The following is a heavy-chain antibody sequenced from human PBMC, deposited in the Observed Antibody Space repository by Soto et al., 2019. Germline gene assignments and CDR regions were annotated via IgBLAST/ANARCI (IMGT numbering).Heavy chain of an antibody. Sequence: EVQLVESEGGLVQRGGSLRLSCAASGFTFNYYWMHWVRQAPGQGLVWVSHIHSDGSTTTYADSVKGRFTISRDNAKNTLYLQMNSLRAEDTAVYYCVRGDKGGFDLWGQDTTVTVSS. J-gene: IGHJ3*01. CDR1: GFTFNYYW. V-gene: IGHV3-74*01. D-gene: IGHD2-21*02. CDR3: VRGDKGGFDL. CDR2: IHSDGSTT.